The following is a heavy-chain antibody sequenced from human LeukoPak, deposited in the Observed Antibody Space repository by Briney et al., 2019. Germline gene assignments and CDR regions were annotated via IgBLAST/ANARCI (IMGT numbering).Heavy chain of an antibody. Sequence: PSETLSLTCTVSGASISSSTDYWGRIRQPPGKGLEWIGEIYHSGSTNYNPSLKSRVTISVDKSKNQFSLKLSSVTAADTAVYYCARERVWFGEFTSKNDAFDIWGQGTMVTVSS. V-gene: IGHV4-39*07. CDR1: GASISSSTDY. J-gene: IGHJ3*02. CDR3: ARERVWFGEFTSKNDAFDI. D-gene: IGHD3-10*01. CDR2: IYHSGST.